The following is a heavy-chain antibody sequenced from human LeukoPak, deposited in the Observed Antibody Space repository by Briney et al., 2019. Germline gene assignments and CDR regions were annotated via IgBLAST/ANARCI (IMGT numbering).Heavy chain of an antibody. CDR1: GFPFSEYS. D-gene: IGHD1-1*01. CDR2: IGISSGNT. Sequence: PGGSLRLSCAASGFPFSEYSMNWVRQAPGKGLEWISYIGISSGNTKYADSVKGRFTVSGENARNSLYLQMNSLRVEDTAVYYCARDHNYAFDNWGQGTLVTVSS. CDR3: ARDHNYAFDN. J-gene: IGHJ4*02. V-gene: IGHV3-11*06.